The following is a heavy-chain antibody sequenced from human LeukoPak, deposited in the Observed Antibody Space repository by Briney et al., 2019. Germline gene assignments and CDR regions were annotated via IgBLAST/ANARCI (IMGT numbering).Heavy chain of an antibody. Sequence: ASVKVSCKASGYTFSGHYLHWVRQAPGQGLEWMGRINPNTGVTQYTENFQGRVTMTRDTSTSTVYMELSSLRSEDTAVYYCTRAYSKSQRDWFDPWGQGTLVTVSS. V-gene: IGHV1-2*06. CDR1: GYTFSGHY. CDR2: INPNTGVT. J-gene: IGHJ5*02. CDR3: TRAYSKSQRDWFDP. D-gene: IGHD4-11*01.